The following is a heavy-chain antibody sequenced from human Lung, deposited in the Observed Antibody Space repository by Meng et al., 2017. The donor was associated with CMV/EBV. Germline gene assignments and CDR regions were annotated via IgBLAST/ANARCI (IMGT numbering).Heavy chain of an antibody. V-gene: IGHV4-38-2*02. CDR3: ARLDYPPGSFDP. Sequence: GSLRLXCIVSGYSISSGYYWGWIRQPPGKGLEWIGSIHHSGSTYYNPSLKSRVTISLDTSKNLCSLKMSAVTAADTAVYYCARLDYPPGSFDPWGLGTLVTVSS. CDR1: GYSISSGYY. D-gene: IGHD4-11*01. CDR2: IHHSGST. J-gene: IGHJ5*01.